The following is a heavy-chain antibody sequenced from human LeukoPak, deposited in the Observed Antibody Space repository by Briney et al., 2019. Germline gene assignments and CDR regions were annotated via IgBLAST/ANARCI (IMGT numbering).Heavy chain of an antibody. CDR3: ARRNYYDSTGYYNN. CDR2: IHQSGST. CDR1: GGSISSDNW. D-gene: IGHD3-22*01. Sequence: SETLSLTCAVSGGSISSDNWWSWVRQPPGKGLEWVGEIHQSGSTNYNPSLKSRVTITVDKSKGQFSLKLGSVTAADTAVYYCARRNYYDSTGYYNNWGRGTLVTVSS. V-gene: IGHV4-4*02. J-gene: IGHJ4*02.